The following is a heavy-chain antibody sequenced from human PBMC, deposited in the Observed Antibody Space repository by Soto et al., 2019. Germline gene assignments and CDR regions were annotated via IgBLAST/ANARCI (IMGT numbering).Heavy chain of an antibody. CDR2: INAGNGNT. CDR1: GYTFTSYA. Sequence: ASVKVSCKASGYTFTSYAMHWVRQAPGQRLEWMGWINAGNGNTKYSQKFQGRVTITRDTSASTAYMELSSLRSEDTAVYYCARGSGYYYWDDYWGQGTLVTVSS. J-gene: IGHJ4*02. CDR3: ARGSGYYYWDDY. V-gene: IGHV1-3*01. D-gene: IGHD3-22*01.